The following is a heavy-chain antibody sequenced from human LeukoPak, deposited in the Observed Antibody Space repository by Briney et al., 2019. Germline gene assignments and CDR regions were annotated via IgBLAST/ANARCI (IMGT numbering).Heavy chain of an antibody. V-gene: IGHV1-69*04. CDR1: GGTFSSYA. CDR3: ARDTVTTYFDY. CDR2: IIPILGIA. Sequence: SVKVSCRASGGTFSSYAISWVRQAPGQGLEWMGRIIPILGIANYAQKFQGRVTITADKSTSTAYMELSSLRSEDTAVYYCARDTVTTYFDYWGQGTLVTVSS. J-gene: IGHJ4*02. D-gene: IGHD4-4*01.